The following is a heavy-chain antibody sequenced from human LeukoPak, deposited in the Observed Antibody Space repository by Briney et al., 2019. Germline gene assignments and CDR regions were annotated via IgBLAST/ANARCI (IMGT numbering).Heavy chain of an antibody. CDR3: AKDIGGGSSDYFDY. Sequence: PGGSLRLSCAASGFTFDDYAMHWVRQAPGKGLEWVSGISWNSGTIGYADSVKGRFTISRDNAKNSLYLQMNSLRAEDTALYYCAKDIGGGSSDYFDYWGQGTLVTASS. D-gene: IGHD6-19*01. CDR2: ISWNSGTI. J-gene: IGHJ4*02. CDR1: GFTFDDYA. V-gene: IGHV3-9*01.